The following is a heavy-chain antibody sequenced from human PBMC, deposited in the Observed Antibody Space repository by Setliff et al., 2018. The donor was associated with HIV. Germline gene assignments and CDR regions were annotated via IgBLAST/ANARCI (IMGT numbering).Heavy chain of an antibody. J-gene: IGHJ4*02. CDR1: GASISDSNSY. V-gene: IGHV4-39*02. D-gene: IGHD3-22*01. CDR3: ARFHPYDYDSNYYGYYFDY. CDR2: IYSSGST. Sequence: SETLSLTCTVYGASISDSNSYWGGIRQPPGKRLEWLGSIYSSGSTSYNPSLRSRLTISVDTSKSHVSLRLSSVTAADTGVYYCARFHPYDYDSNYYGYYFDYWGQGTLVTVSS.